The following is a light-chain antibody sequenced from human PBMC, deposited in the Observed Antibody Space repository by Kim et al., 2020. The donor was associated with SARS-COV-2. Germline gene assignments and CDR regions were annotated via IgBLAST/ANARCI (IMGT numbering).Light chain of an antibody. CDR1: SNNVGFQG. V-gene: IGLV10-54*04. Sequence: RQTPTPTCTGNSNNVGFQGAVWLQQHQGHPPQLLSYRKNKRPSGISERFSASRSGNTASLTITGLQPEDEADYYCSAWDSSLTGWVFGGGTKVTVL. J-gene: IGLJ3*02. CDR2: RKN. CDR3: SAWDSSLTGWV.